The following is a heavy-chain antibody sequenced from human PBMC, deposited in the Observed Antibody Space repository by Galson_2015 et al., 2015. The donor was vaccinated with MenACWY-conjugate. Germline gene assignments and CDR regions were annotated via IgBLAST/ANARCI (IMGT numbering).Heavy chain of an antibody. CDR3: ARGPLNLDP. J-gene: IGHJ5*02. V-gene: IGHV3-7*01. CDR1: GFTFSTYW. CDR2: IMPVGSET. Sequence: SLRLSCAASGFTFSTYWMTWVRQAPGKGLEWVANIMPVGSETYYVDSVKGRFTISRDNAKNSLYLQMNSLRVEDTAVYYCARGPLNLDPWGQGTLVTISS.